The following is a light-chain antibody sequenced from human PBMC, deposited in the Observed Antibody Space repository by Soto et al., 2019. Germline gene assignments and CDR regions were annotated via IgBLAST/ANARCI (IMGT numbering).Light chain of an antibody. CDR1: QSVSSSY. CDR2: GAS. CDR3: PQNGSPGT. Sequence: EIVLTQSPGTLSLSPGERATLSCRASQSVSSSYLAWYQQKPGQAPRLLIYGASNRATGIPDRISGSGCGTDFPPTISRLAAEVFAVYYCPQNGSPGTFGQGPKVDIK. V-gene: IGKV3-20*01. J-gene: IGKJ1*01.